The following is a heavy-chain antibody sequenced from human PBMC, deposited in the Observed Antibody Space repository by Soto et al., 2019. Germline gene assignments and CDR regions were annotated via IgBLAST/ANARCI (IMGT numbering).Heavy chain of an antibody. CDR1: GFTFDDYA. D-gene: IGHD6-13*01. J-gene: IGHJ1*01. CDR2: INWNSGSI. CDR3: VKDESINWYSGHFRH. V-gene: IGHV3-9*01. Sequence: GGSLRLSCAASGFTFDDYAMHWVRQVPGKGLEWVSGINWNSGSIGYGDSVKDRFAISRDNAKNSLHLQMNSLSAEDTAFYYCVKDESINWYSGHFRHWGQGTLVTVSS.